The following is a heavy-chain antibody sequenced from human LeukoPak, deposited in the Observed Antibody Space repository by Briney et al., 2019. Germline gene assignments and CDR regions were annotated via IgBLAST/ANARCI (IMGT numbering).Heavy chain of an antibody. Sequence: PGRSLRLSCAASGFTFDDYAMHWVRQAPGKGLEWVSGISWNSGSIGYADSVKGRFTISRDNAKSSLYLQMNSLRAEDTALYYCAKAFRVAVAGQDAFDIWGQGTMVTVSS. D-gene: IGHD6-19*01. CDR3: AKAFRVAVAGQDAFDI. CDR2: ISWNSGSI. J-gene: IGHJ3*02. CDR1: GFTFDDYA. V-gene: IGHV3-9*01.